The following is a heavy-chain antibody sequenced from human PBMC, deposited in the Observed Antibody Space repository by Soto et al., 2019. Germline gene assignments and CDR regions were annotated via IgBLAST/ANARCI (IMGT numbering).Heavy chain of an antibody. D-gene: IGHD6-19*01. CDR2: INHSGST. V-gene: IGHV4-34*01. CDR1: GGSFSGYY. Sequence: SETLSLTCAVYGGSFSGYYWGWVRQPPGKGLEWIGEINHSGSTNYNPFLKSRVTISVDTSKNQFSLKLSSVTAADTAVYYCARSRQVAGPTLTFDYWGQGTLVTVSS. J-gene: IGHJ4*02. CDR3: ARSRQVAGPTLTFDY.